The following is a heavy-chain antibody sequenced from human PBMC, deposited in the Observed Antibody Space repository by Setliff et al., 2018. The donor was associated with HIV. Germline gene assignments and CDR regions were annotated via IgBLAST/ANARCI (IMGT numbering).Heavy chain of an antibody. J-gene: IGHJ4*02. D-gene: IGHD6-19*01. V-gene: IGHV1-3*01. Sequence: ASVKVSCKASGYTLTTHAMHWVRQAPGQSLEWMGWINASNGNTKYSQKFQGRVTITRDTSARTAYMDLTSLRSEDTAVYYCARGSSGWPYYFDYWGQGTLVTVSS. CDR3: ARGSSGWPYYFDY. CDR1: GYTLTTHA. CDR2: INASNGNT.